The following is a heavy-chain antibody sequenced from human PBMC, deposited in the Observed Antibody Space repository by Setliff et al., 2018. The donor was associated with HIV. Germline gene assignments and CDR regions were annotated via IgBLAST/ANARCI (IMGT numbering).Heavy chain of an antibody. CDR1: GFTFSTYR. CDR2: IGGSTGST. D-gene: IGHD3-3*01. J-gene: IGHJ4*02. Sequence: PGGSLRLSCAASGFTFSTYRMNWVRQAPGKGLEWVSAIGGSTGSTYYADSVKGRFTISTDNSKNSLYLQMNTLRAEDTAVYYCAKVIATSGYYGYYFDYWGQGSLVTVSS. V-gene: IGHV3-23*01. CDR3: AKVIATSGYYGYYFDY.